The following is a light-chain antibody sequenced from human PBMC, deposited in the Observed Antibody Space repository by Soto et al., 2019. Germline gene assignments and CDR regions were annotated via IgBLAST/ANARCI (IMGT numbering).Light chain of an antibody. Sequence: EIVLTQSPATLSLSPGERATLSCRASQSDGTYLAWYQQKPGQAPRLLIYGASTRATGIPARFSGSGSGTEFTLTISSLQSEDFAVYYCQQYNNWPITFGQGTRLEIK. V-gene: IGKV3-15*01. J-gene: IGKJ5*01. CDR1: QSDGTY. CDR3: QQYNNWPIT. CDR2: GAS.